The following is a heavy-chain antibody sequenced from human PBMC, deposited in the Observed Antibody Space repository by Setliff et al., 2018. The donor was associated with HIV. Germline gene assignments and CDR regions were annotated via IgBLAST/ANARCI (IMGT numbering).Heavy chain of an antibody. J-gene: IGHJ4*02. CDR2: ISNDGGRE. CDR3: WSGYTSGR. CDR1: GFTFSSYG. Sequence: GGSLRLSCAASGFTFSSYGMHWVRQAPGKGLEWVAIISNDGGREYYVDSVKGRFTISRDNAKSSLYLQMDSLRVEDTSVYYCWSGYTSGRWGQGTLVTVSS. V-gene: IGHV3-7*01. D-gene: IGHD6-19*01.